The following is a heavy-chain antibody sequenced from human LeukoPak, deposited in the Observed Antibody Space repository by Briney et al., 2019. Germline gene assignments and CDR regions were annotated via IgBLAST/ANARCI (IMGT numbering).Heavy chain of an antibody. CDR2: IIPIFGTA. CDR3: AKIGGYSYGLYFDY. Sequence: SVKVSCKASGYTFTSYDINWVRQATGQGLEWMGGIIPIFGTANYAQKFQGRVAITADESTSTAYMELSSLRSEDTAVYYCAKIGGYSYGLYFDYWGQGTLVTVSS. D-gene: IGHD5-18*01. J-gene: IGHJ4*02. CDR1: GYTFTSYD. V-gene: IGHV1-69*13.